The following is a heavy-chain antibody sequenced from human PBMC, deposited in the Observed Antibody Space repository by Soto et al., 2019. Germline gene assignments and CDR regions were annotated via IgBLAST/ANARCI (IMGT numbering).Heavy chain of an antibody. CDR2: LSKDGANE. CDR3: AKDPSTGGADY. V-gene: IGHV3-23*01. Sequence: GGSLRLSCTASGFILSEYAMNWVRHTPGAGLEWVSTLSKDGANEHYVDSVKGRFTISRDDAKNTLYLQMNSLRAEDTAMYYCAKDPSTGGADYWGQGTQVTVSS. CDR1: GFILSEYA. D-gene: IGHD2-15*01. J-gene: IGHJ4*02.